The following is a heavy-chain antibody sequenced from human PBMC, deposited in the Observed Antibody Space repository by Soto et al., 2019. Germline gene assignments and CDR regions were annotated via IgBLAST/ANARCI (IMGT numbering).Heavy chain of an antibody. CDR1: GYSFVSYW. CDR2: IYPGDSDT. V-gene: IGHV5-51*01. D-gene: IGHD5-18*01. J-gene: IGHJ4*02. Sequence: GESLKISFKGSGYSFVSYWIAWVRQMPGKGLEWMGSIYPGDSDTTYSPSIQGQVTISADKSSTTVYLQWNTLKASDTAMYYCAKTDGYEVDYWGQGTQVTVSS. CDR3: AKTDGYEVDY.